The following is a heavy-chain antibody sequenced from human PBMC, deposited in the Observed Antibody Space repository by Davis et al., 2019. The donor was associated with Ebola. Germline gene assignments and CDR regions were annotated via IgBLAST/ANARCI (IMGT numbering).Heavy chain of an antibody. CDR3: AREYSRTTSRYYGMDV. CDR1: GYTFTGYY. CDR2: INPNSGGT. D-gene: IGHD6-13*01. V-gene: IGHV1-2*02. Sequence: ASVKVSCKASGYTFTGYYMHWVRQAPGQGLEWMGWINPNSGGTNYAQKFQGRVTMTRDTSISTAYMGLSRLGSDDTAVYYCAREYSRTTSRYYGMDVWGKGTTVTVSS. J-gene: IGHJ6*04.